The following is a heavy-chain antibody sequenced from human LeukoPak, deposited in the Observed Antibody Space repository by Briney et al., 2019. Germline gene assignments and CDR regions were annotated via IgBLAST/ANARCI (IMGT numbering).Heavy chain of an antibody. V-gene: IGHV4-39*01. J-gene: IGHJ4*02. CDR3: ARHPLYQLIAAAGFDY. CDR1: GGSISSSSYY. CDR2: IYYSGST. Sequence: SETLSLTCTVSGGSISSSSYYWGWIRQPPGKGLEWIGSIYYSGSTYYNPSLKSRVTISVDTSKNQFSLKLSSVTAADTAVYYCARHPLYQLIAAAGFDYWGQGTLVTVSS. D-gene: IGHD6-13*01.